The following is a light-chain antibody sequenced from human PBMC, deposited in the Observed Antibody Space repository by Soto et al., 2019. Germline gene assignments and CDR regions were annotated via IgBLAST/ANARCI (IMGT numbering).Light chain of an antibody. CDR1: QSVTTKF. V-gene: IGKV3-20*01. Sequence: DIVLTQSPGTLSLSPGATATLSCRASQSVTTKFLDWYQQKPGQAPSLLIYGASRGATGIPARFSGSGSGTDFTLTNSRLEPDDFAVYYCQQYGRSPWTFGQGTKVEVK. CDR2: GAS. J-gene: IGKJ1*01. CDR3: QQYGRSPWT.